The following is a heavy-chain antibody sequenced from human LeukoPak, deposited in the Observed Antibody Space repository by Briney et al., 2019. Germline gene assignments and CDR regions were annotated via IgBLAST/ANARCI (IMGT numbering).Heavy chain of an antibody. CDR1: GGSVSSTNS. CDR2: IYHSGSA. CDR3: ARVDPPRRLDY. V-gene: IGHV4-4*02. J-gene: IGHJ4*02. Sequence: PSETLSPTCAVSGGSVSSTNSWSWVRQSPGKGLEWIGEIYHSGSANYNPSLRSRVTMSLDKSKNQFSLKLSSVTAADTAVYYCARVDPPRRLDYWGQGTLVTVSS. D-gene: IGHD2-21*02.